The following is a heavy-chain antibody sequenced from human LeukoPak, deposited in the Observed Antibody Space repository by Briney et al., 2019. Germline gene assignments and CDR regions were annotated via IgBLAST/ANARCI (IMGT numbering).Heavy chain of an antibody. V-gene: IGHV3-30*03. CDR3: VVPGYGSGWYWIDY. CDR1: GFTFSSYG. J-gene: IGHJ4*02. D-gene: IGHD6-19*01. CDR2: ISYGGSNK. Sequence: GRSLRLSCAASGFTFSSYGMHWVRQAPGKGLEWVAVISYGGSNKYYADSVKGRFTISRDNSKNTLYLQMNSLRAEDTAVYYCVVPGYGSGWYWIDYWGQGTLVTVSS.